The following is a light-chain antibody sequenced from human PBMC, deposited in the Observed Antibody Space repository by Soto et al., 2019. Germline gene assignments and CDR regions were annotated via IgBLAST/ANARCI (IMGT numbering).Light chain of an antibody. CDR1: SGSIASNY. CDR3: LSYDSSNPYVV. Sequence: NFMLTQPHSVSESPGKTVTISCTRSSGSIASNYVQWYQQRPGSAPTTVIYEDNQRPSGVPDRFSGSIDSSSNSASLTISGLKTEDEADYYCLSYDSSNPYVVFGGGTKLTVL. CDR2: EDN. V-gene: IGLV6-57*03. J-gene: IGLJ2*01.